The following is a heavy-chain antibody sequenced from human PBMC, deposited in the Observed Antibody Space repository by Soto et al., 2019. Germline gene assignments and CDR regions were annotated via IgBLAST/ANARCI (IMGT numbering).Heavy chain of an antibody. CDR2: ISSSGSYI. V-gene: IGHV3-21*01. CDR3: ARDPRPNYGSGSYYSYYYYYYMDV. Sequence: EVQLVESGGGLVKPGGSLRLSCAASGFTFSTYSMNWVRQAPGKGLEWVSSISSSGSYIYYEDSVKGRFTVSRDNAKNSLYLQMNSLRAEDTAVYYCARDPRPNYGSGSYYSYYYYYYMDVWGKGTTVTVSS. D-gene: IGHD3-10*01. CDR1: GFTFSTYS. J-gene: IGHJ6*03.